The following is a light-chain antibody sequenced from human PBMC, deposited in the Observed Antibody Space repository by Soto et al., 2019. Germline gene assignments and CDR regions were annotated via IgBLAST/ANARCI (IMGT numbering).Light chain of an antibody. J-gene: IGLJ3*02. CDR2: DVS. CDR3: SSYTSSSTWV. CDR1: SSDVGGYNY. Sequence: QSVLTQPASVSGSPGQSITISCTGTSSDVGGYNYVSWYQQHPGKAPKLMIYDVSNRHSGVSNRFSGSKSGNTASLTISWLQAEDEADYYCSSYTSSSTWVFGGGTKLTVL. V-gene: IGLV2-14*01.